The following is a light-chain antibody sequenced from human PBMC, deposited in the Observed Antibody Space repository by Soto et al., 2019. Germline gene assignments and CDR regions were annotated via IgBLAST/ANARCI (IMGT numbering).Light chain of an antibody. J-gene: IGKJ1*01. CDR2: GAS. V-gene: IGKV3-20*01. CDR3: QQYGSSPRT. Sequence: EIVLTQSPGTLSLSPGERATLSCRASQSFTSNYLAWYQQRPGQAPRLLIYGASTRATGIPDRFSGSGSGTDFTLTSSRLEPEDFAVYYCQQYGSSPRTFGQGTKVEIK. CDR1: QSFTSNY.